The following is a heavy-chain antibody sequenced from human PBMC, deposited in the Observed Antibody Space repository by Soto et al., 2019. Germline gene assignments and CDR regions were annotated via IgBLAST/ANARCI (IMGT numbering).Heavy chain of an antibody. CDR2: IWYDGSNK. Sequence: QVQLVESGGGVVQPGRSLRLSCAASGFTFSSYGMHWVRQAPGKGLEWVAVIWYDGSNKYYADSVKSRFTISRDNSKNTLYLHMYCLRTEDTAVYYCARSYDSSGDYYDAFDIWGQGTMVTVSS. CDR3: ARSYDSSGDYYDAFDI. CDR1: GFTFSSYG. J-gene: IGHJ3*02. D-gene: IGHD3-22*01. V-gene: IGHV3-33*01.